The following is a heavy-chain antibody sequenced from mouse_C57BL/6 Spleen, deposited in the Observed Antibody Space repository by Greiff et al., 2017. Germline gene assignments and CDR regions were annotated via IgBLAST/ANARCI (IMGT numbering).Heavy chain of an antibody. Sequence: DVKLQESGPGLVKPSQSLSLTCSVTGYSITSGYYWNWIRQFPGNKLEWMGYISYDGSNNYNPSLKNRISITRDTSKNQFFLKLNSVTTEDTATYYCARKSYYGNFDYWGQGTTLTVSS. CDR1: GYSITSGYY. CDR3: ARKSYYGNFDY. D-gene: IGHD2-10*01. V-gene: IGHV3-6*01. J-gene: IGHJ2*01. CDR2: ISYDGSN.